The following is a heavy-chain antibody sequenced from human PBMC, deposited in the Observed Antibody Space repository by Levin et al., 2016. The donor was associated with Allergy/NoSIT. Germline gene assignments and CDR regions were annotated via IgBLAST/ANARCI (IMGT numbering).Heavy chain of an antibody. CDR3: ARDWAPTILEWLLPTRVENYYQYYMDV. D-gene: IGHD3-3*01. Sequence: WVRQAPGQGLEWMGIINPSGGSANYAQKFQGRVTMTRDTSTSTVYMELSSLRSEDTAVYYCARDWAPTILEWLLPTRVENYYQYYMDVWGKGTTVTVSS. CDR2: INPSGGSA. V-gene: IGHV1-46*01. J-gene: IGHJ6*03.